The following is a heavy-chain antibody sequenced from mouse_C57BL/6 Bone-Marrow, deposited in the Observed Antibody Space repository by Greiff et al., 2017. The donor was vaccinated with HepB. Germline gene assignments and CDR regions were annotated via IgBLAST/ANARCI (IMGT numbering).Heavy chain of an antibody. CDR3: ARRDGYFLDFDL. Sequence: VQLQQPGAELVRPGTSVKLSCKASGYTFTSYWMHWVKQRPGQGLEWIGVIDPSDSYTNYNQKFKGKATLTVDTSSSTAYMQLSSLTSEDSAVYYCARRDGYFLDFDLWGTGTTVTVSS. CDR2: IDPSDSYT. V-gene: IGHV1-59*01. D-gene: IGHD2-3*01. CDR1: GYTFTSYW. J-gene: IGHJ1*03.